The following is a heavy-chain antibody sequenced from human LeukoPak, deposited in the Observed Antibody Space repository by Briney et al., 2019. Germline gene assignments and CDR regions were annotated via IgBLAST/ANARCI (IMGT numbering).Heavy chain of an antibody. V-gene: IGHV4-39*01. J-gene: IGHJ4*02. Sequence: SSETLSLTCTVSGGSISSSSYYWGWIRQPPGKGLEWIGSIYYSGSTYYNPSLKSRVTISVDTSKNQFSLKLSSVTAADTAVYYCARGGPLRPSRMSSGYYFGYWGQGTLVTVSS. D-gene: IGHD3-22*01. CDR2: IYYSGST. CDR1: GGSISSSSYY. CDR3: ARGGPLRPSRMSSGYYFGY.